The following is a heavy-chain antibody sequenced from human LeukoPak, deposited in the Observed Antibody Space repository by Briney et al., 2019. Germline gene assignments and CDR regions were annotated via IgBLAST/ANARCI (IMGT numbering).Heavy chain of an antibody. CDR3: ARLIAAARPGY. V-gene: IGHV4-39*01. Sequence: SETLSLTCTVSDGSISSSTYYWGWIRQPPGKGLEWIGSTYYSGSTYYNPSLKSRVTISVDTSKNQFSLKLSSVTAADTAVYYCARLIAAARPGYWGQGTLVTVSS. CDR1: DGSISSSTYY. CDR2: TYYSGST. J-gene: IGHJ4*02. D-gene: IGHD6-13*01.